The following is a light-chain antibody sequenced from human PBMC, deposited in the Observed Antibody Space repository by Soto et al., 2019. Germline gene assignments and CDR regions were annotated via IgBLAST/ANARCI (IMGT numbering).Light chain of an antibody. CDR1: QSVSTY. V-gene: IGKV3-11*01. CDR3: QQRSDWPLS. Sequence: EIVLTQSPATLSLSPGDRATLSCRASQSVSTYLAWFQQKPGQAPRLLIYDVSNRATGIPARFSGSGSGTDFTLIISSLEPEDFAVYYCQQRSDWPLSFGGGTKVEIK. J-gene: IGKJ4*01. CDR2: DVS.